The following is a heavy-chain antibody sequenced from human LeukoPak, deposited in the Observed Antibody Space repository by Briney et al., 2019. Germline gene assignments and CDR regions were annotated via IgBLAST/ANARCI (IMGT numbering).Heavy chain of an antibody. J-gene: IGHJ1*01. CDR2: INHSGST. V-gene: IGHV4-34*01. CDR1: GGSFSGYH. Sequence: SETLSLTCAVYGGSFSGYHWSWIRQPPGKGLEWIGEINHSGSTNYNPSLKSRVTISVDTSKNQFSLKLSSVTAADTAVYYCARDRPYFQHWGQGTLVTVSS. D-gene: IGHD2-15*01. CDR3: ARDRPYFQH.